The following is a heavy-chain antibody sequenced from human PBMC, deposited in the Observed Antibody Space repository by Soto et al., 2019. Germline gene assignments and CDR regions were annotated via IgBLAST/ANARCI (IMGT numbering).Heavy chain of an antibody. CDR1: GFTFSSYS. CDR2: ISSSSSYI. CDR3: ARPLRLTEYYYYGMDV. J-gene: IGHJ6*02. V-gene: IGHV3-21*01. D-gene: IGHD3-16*01. Sequence: EVQLVESGGGLVKPGGSLRLSCAASGFTFSSYSMNWVRQAPGKGLEWVSSISSSSSYIYYADSGKGRFTISRDNAKNSLYLQMNSLRAEDTAVYYCARPLRLTEYYYYGMDVWGQGTTVTVSS.